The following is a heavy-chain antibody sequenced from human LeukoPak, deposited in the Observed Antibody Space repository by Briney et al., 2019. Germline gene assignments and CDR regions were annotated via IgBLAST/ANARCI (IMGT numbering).Heavy chain of an antibody. CDR1: GYTFTSYD. CDR3: AKELWDIVVVPAAILDY. CDR2: MNTNSGNT. D-gene: IGHD2-2*01. V-gene: IGHV1-8*02. Sequence: ASVKVSCKASGYTFTSYDIHWVRQAPGQGLEWMGWMNTNSGNTGYAQKFQGRVTMTTNTSISTAYMELSSLRSEDTAVYYCAKELWDIVVVPAAILDYWGQGTLVTVSS. J-gene: IGHJ4*02.